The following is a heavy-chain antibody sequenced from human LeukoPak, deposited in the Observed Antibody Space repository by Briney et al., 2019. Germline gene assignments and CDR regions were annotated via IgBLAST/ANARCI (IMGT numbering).Heavy chain of an antibody. D-gene: IGHD6-13*01. CDR1: GFTFSSYW. CDR2: INTDGSST. CDR3: AREGYSSSWYDPKLDY. J-gene: IGHJ4*02. V-gene: IGHV3-74*01. Sequence: PGGSLRLSCAASGFTFSSYWMHWVRHAPGKGLVWVSRINTDGSSTSYADSVKGRFTISRDNAKNTLYLQMNSLRAEDAAVYYCAREGYSSSWYDPKLDYWGQGTLVTVSS.